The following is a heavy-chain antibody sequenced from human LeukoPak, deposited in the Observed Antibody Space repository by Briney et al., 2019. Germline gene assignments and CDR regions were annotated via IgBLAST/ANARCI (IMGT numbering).Heavy chain of an antibody. CDR2: IIPIFGTA. Sequence: SVKVSCKASGGTFSSYAISWVRQAPGQGLEWMGGIIPIFGTANYAQKFQGRVTITADESTSTAYMELGSLRSEDTAVYYCARSLEWLSIGPFDYWGQGTLVTVSS. J-gene: IGHJ4*02. D-gene: IGHD3-3*01. CDR3: ARSLEWLSIGPFDY. V-gene: IGHV1-69*13. CDR1: GGTFSSYA.